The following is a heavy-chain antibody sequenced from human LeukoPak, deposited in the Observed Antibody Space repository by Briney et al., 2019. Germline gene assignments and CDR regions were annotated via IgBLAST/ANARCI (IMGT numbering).Heavy chain of an antibody. CDR1: GFTFSSYG. Sequence: PGGSLRLSCAASGFTFSSYGMHWVRQAPGKGLEWVAVISYDGSNKYYADSVKGRFTISRDNSKNTLYLQMNSLRAEDTAVYYCAKEEYCSGGGCYSRWFDPWGQGTLVTVSS. CDR3: AKEEYCSGGGCYSRWFDP. J-gene: IGHJ5*02. V-gene: IGHV3-30*18. CDR2: ISYDGSNK. D-gene: IGHD2-15*01.